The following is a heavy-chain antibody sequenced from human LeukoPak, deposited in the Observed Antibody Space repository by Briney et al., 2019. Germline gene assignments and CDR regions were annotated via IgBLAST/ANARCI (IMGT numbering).Heavy chain of an antibody. CDR2: AHYSGST. J-gene: IGHJ6*02. D-gene: IGHD2-2*02. V-gene: IGHV4-61*08. Sequence: SQTLSLTCTVSGGSISSGGYYWGWIRQPPGKGLEWIGYAHYSGSTNYNPSLKSRVTISVDTSKKQFSLKLSSVTAADTAVYYCARDLGYCSSSSCYTKSPIYYDYGTDVWGQGTTVTVSS. CDR1: GGSISSGGYY. CDR3: ARDLGYCSSSSCYTKSPIYYDYGTDV.